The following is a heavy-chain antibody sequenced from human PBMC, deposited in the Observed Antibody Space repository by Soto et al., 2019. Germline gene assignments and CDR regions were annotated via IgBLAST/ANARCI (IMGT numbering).Heavy chain of an antibody. D-gene: IGHD2-15*01. CDR3: ARLDLADCSGGSCYFDF. J-gene: IGHJ4*02. CDR1: GGSISSYC. CDR2: IYYSGST. V-gene: IGHV4-59*01. Sequence: PSETLSLTCTVSGGSISSYCWSWIRQPPGKGLEWIGYIYYSGSTNYNPSLKSRVTISVDTSKNQFSLKLSSVTAADTAVYYCARLDLADCSGGSCYFDFRGQGTPVTVSS.